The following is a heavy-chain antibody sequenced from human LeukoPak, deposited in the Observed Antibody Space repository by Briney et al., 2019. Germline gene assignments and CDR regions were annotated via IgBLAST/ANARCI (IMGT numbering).Heavy chain of an antibody. D-gene: IGHD3-10*01. CDR3: ARVRGITMVRGVIIFADAFDI. V-gene: IGHV4-4*07. Sequence: PSETLSLTRTVSGGSISSYYWSWIRQPAGKGPEWIGRIYTSGSTNYNPSLKSRVTMSVDTSKNQFSLKLSSVTAADTAVYYCARVRGITMVRGVIIFADAFDIWGQGTMVTVSS. CDR2: IYTSGST. J-gene: IGHJ3*02. CDR1: GGSISSYY.